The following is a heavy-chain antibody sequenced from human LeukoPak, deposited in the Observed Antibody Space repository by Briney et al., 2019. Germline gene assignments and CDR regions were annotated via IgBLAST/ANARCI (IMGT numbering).Heavy chain of an antibody. Sequence: PGGSLRLSCTVSGFTFSSYDMHWVRQGTGKGLEWVSAFTTAGDTYYRASVKGRFTISRENAKNSLYLQMNSLRAGDTAVYYCARVAPSGSYHFDYWGQGTLVTVSS. J-gene: IGHJ4*02. CDR2: FTTAGDT. D-gene: IGHD3-16*02. V-gene: IGHV3-13*01. CDR1: GFTFSSYD. CDR3: ARVAPSGSYHFDY.